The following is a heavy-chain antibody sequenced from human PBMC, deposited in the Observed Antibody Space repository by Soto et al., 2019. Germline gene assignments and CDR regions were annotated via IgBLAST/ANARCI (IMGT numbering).Heavy chain of an antibody. J-gene: IGHJ5*02. D-gene: IGHD1-26*01. Sequence: PSETLSLTCTVSGGSISSYYWSWIRQPPGKGLEWIGYIYYSGSTNSNPSLKSRVTISVDTSKNQFSLKLSSVTAADTSVYYCARDSGSYWFDPGGQGTLVTVSS. V-gene: IGHV4-59*01. CDR3: ARDSGSYWFDP. CDR1: GGSISSYY. CDR2: IYYSGST.